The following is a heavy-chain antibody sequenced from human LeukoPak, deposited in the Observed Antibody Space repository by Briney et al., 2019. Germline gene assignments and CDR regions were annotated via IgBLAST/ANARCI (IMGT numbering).Heavy chain of an antibody. D-gene: IGHD2-2*01. J-gene: IGHJ6*02. Sequence: PGGSLRLSCAASGFTSSDYYMSWIRQAPGKGLEWVSYISSSGSTIYYADSVKGRFTISRDNAKNSLYLQMNSLRAEDTAVYYCAREFSPPAGHYYYYGMDVWGQGTTVTVSS. CDR3: AREFSPPAGHYYYYGMDV. V-gene: IGHV3-11*01. CDR2: ISSSGSTI. CDR1: GFTSSDYY.